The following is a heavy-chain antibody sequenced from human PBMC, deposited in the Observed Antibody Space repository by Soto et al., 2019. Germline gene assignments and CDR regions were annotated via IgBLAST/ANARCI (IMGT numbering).Heavy chain of an antibody. Sequence: GSLRLSCAASGFTFSGSAMHWVRQASGKGLEWVGRIRSKANSYATAYAASVKGRFTISRDDSKNTAYLQMNSLKTEDTAVYYCTRQWNYDFWSGYLLDYWGQGTLVTVSS. D-gene: IGHD3-3*01. CDR1: GFTFSGSA. CDR3: TRQWNYDFWSGYLLDY. J-gene: IGHJ4*02. V-gene: IGHV3-73*01. CDR2: IRSKANSYAT.